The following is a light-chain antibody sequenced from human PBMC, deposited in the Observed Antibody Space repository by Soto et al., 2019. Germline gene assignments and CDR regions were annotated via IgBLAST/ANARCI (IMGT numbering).Light chain of an antibody. Sequence: QSVLTQPASVSGSPGQSITISCTGTSSDVGSYNLVSWYQQHPGKAPKLMIYEGSKRPSGVSNRFSGSKSGNTASLTISGLQAEDEADYYCSSYAGSNNFGVFGTGTKVTVL. CDR3: SSYAGSNNFGV. CDR2: EGS. CDR1: SSDVGSYNL. V-gene: IGLV2-23*01. J-gene: IGLJ1*01.